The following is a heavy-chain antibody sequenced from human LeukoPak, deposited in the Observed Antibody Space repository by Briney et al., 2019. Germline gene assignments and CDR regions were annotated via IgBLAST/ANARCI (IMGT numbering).Heavy chain of an antibody. V-gene: IGHV3-23*01. D-gene: IGHD6-19*01. CDR1: GFTFISYA. Sequence: GSLRLSCAASGFTFISYAMSWVRQAPGKGLEGVSAITGSSDSTYYADSGKGRFTISRDNSKNTLYLQMNSLRAEDTAVYYCAKGFSGSGYSSLDYWGQGTLVTVSS. CDR2: ITGSSDST. CDR3: AKGFSGSGYSSLDY. J-gene: IGHJ4*02.